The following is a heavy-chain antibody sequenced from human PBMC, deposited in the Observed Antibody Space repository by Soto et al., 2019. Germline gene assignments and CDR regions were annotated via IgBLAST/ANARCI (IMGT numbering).Heavy chain of an antibody. V-gene: IGHV1-58*02. CDR2: IVVGSGNT. CDR1: GFTFTSSA. CDR3: AATAPDDYGCKGWSWYFDL. J-gene: IGHJ2*01. Sequence: QMQLVQSGPEVKKPGTSVKVSCKASGFTFTSSAMQWVRQARGQRLEWIGWIVVGSGNTNYAQKFQERVTITRDMSTSTAYMERSSLRSEDTAVYYCAATAPDDYGCKGWSWYFDLWGRGTLVTVSS. D-gene: IGHD4-17*01.